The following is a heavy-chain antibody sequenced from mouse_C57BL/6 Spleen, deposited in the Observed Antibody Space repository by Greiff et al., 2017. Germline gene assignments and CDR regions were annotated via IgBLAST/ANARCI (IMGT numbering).Heavy chain of an antibody. J-gene: IGHJ2*01. CDR1: GYTFTSYG. CDR2: IYPRSGNT. CDR3: ARCGITTVVEPFLDY. D-gene: IGHD1-1*01. V-gene: IGHV1-81*01. Sequence: VQLQQSGAELARPGASVKLSCKASGYTFTSYGISWVKQRTGQGLEWIGEIYPRSGNTYYNEKFKGKATLTADKSSSTAYMELRSLTSEDSAVYVCARCGITTVVEPFLDYWGQGTTLTVSS.